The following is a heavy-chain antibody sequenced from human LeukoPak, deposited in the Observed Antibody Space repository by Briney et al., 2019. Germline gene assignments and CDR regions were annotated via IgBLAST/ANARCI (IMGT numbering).Heavy chain of an antibody. V-gene: IGHV4-4*07. CDR1: GDSITGYY. J-gene: IGHJ4*02. Sequence: KTSETLSLTCTVSGDSITGYYWSWIRQAAGKGLEWIGRIYSSGSTNYNASLKSRVTMSVDTSKNQFSLRLSSVTAADTAVYYCARVMELQPDRSFDSWGQGTLVTVSS. CDR2: IYSSGST. D-gene: IGHD1-7*01. CDR3: ARVMELQPDRSFDS.